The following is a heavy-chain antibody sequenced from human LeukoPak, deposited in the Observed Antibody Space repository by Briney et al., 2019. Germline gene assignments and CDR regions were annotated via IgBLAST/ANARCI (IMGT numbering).Heavy chain of an antibody. CDR3: ARDRSLTGTSSDAFDI. V-gene: IGHV4-59*01. CDR1: GGYISNYY. D-gene: IGHD3-9*01. J-gene: IGHJ3*02. CDR2: IYYSGST. Sequence: PSETLSLTCTVSGGYISNYYWSWIRQPPGKGLEWIGYIYYSGSTNYNPSLKSRVTIAVDTSKNQFSLKLSSVTAADTAVYYCARDRSLTGTSSDAFDIWGQGTMVTVSS.